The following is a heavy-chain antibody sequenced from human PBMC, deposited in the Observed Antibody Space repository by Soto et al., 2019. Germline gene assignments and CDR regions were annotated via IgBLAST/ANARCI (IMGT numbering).Heavy chain of an antibody. Sequence: QVQLAESGGGVVQPGRSLRLSCAASGFTFSSYGMHWVRQAPGKGLEWVAVISYDGSNKNYADSVKGRFTISRDNSKSSQYLQMNSLRAEDTAVYYCAKEVWSGPMDVWGQGTTVTVSS. D-gene: IGHD3-3*01. J-gene: IGHJ6*02. CDR3: AKEVWSGPMDV. CDR1: GFTFSSYG. CDR2: ISYDGSNK. V-gene: IGHV3-30*18.